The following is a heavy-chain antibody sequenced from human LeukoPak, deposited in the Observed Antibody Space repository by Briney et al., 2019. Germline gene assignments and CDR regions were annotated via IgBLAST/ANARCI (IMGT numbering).Heavy chain of an antibody. D-gene: IGHD2-2*01. CDR2: IMPIFGTA. J-gene: IGHJ6*03. Sequence: SVKVSCKASGGTFSSRAISWVRQAPGQGLEWMGGIMPIFGTANYAQKFQGRDTITADESTSTAYMELSSLRSEDTAVYYCARRGRSSTSCYAPNQYSGSYYPWDYYYYYMDVSGKGTTVTVSS. CDR1: GGTFSSRA. V-gene: IGHV1-69*13. CDR3: ARRGRSSTSCYAPNQYSGSYYPWDYYYYYMDV.